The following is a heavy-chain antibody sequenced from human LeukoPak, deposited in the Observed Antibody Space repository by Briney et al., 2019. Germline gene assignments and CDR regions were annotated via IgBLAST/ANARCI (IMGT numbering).Heavy chain of an antibody. D-gene: IGHD3-10*01. CDR2: ISYDGSNK. CDR1: GINFITYA. J-gene: IGHJ3*02. Sequence: GRSLRLSCAASGINFITYAMHWVRQAPGKGLEWVAVISYDGSNKYYADSVKGRFTISRDNSKNTLYLQMNSLRAEDTAVYYCARASRLLWAPGEPDAFDIWGQGTMVTVSS. CDR3: ARASRLLWAPGEPDAFDI. V-gene: IGHV3-30-3*01.